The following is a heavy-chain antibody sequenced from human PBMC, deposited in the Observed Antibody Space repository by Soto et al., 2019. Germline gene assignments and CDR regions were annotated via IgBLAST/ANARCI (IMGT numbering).Heavy chain of an antibody. D-gene: IGHD3-22*01. CDR2: VSTHDDRT. CDR3: ARELNTENSAYYSLAF. V-gene: IGHV1-18*01. J-gene: IGHJ4*02. Sequence: QVQMVQSGPEVKMPGASVKVSCKTSGYTFTAYGLAWLLQAPGQRPEWMGWVSTHDDRTNYARKFQGRVTMTTDRSTTTASMELRSLGTDDTAVYYCARELNTENSAYYSLAFWGQGTLVTVSS. CDR1: GYTFTAYG.